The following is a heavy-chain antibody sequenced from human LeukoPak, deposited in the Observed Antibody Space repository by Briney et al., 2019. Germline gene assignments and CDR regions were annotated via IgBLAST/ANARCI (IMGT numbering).Heavy chain of an antibody. CDR2: ISYDGSNK. D-gene: IGHD4-17*01. CDR3: AREKDDYGIDY. J-gene: IGHJ4*02. V-gene: IGHV3-30-3*01. CDR1: GFTFSSYA. Sequence: PGRSLRLSCAASGFTFSSYAMHWVRQAPGKGLEWVAVISYDGSNKYYADSVKGRFTISRDNSKNTLYLQMNSLRAEDTAVYYCAREKDDYGIDYWGQGTLVTVSS.